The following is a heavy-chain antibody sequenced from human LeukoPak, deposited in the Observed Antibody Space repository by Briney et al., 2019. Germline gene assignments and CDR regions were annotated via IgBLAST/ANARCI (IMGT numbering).Heavy chain of an antibody. Sequence: ASVKVSCKTSGYTFTSYGISWVRQAPGQGLEWMGWISAYNGNTNYAQKLQGRVTTTTDTSTSTAYMELRSLRSDDTAVYYCARDYYDSSGAGGYYYYMDVWGKGTTVTVSS. D-gene: IGHD3-22*01. J-gene: IGHJ6*03. CDR2: ISAYNGNT. V-gene: IGHV1-18*01. CDR1: GYTFTSYG. CDR3: ARDYYDSSGAGGYYYYMDV.